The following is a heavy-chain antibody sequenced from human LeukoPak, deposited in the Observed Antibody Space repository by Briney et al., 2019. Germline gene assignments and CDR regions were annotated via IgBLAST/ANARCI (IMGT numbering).Heavy chain of an antibody. CDR3: AKGLRSSSWYSYYYYGMDV. V-gene: IGHV4-38-2*01. J-gene: IGHJ6*04. CDR2: IYHSGST. CDR1: GYPISSGYY. Sequence: PSETLSLTCAVSGYPISSGYYWGWIRQPPGKGLEWIGSIYHSGSTYYNPSLKSRVTISVDTSKNQFSLKLSSVTAADTAVYYCAKGLRSSSWYSYYYYGMDVWGKGTTVTVSS. D-gene: IGHD6-13*01.